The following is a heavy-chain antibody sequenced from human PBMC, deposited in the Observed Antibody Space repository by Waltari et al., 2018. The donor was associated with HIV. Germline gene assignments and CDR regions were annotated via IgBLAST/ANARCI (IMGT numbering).Heavy chain of an antibody. D-gene: IGHD4-17*01. CDR1: GFSFSSYG. V-gene: IGHV3-48*01. Sequence: EVQLVESGGGLVQPGASLTLSCAASGFSFSSYGMHWVRQAPGKGLEWLSFITDSSSSVKYADSVKGRFTISRDNAKKSLYLHMNSLTAEDTAIYYCAKAHLTTVTWGCFDYWGQGALVTVSS. CDR3: AKAHLTTVTWGCFDY. CDR2: ITDSSSSV. J-gene: IGHJ4*02.